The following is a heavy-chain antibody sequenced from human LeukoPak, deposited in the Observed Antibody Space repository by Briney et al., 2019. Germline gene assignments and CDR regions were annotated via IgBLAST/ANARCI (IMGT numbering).Heavy chain of an antibody. Sequence: PGGSLRLSCAASGFTVSSNYMSWVRQAPGKGLEWVSYISSSGSTIYYADSVKGRFTISRDNAKNSLYLQMNSLRAEDTALYYCARGSRWAHDYWGQGTLVTVSS. J-gene: IGHJ4*02. D-gene: IGHD6-13*01. CDR1: GFTVSSNY. CDR2: ISSSGSTI. CDR3: ARGSRWAHDY. V-gene: IGHV3-11*01.